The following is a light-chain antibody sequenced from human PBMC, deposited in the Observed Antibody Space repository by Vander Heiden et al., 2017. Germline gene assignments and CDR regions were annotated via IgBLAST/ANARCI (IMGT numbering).Light chain of an antibody. V-gene: IGLV3-1*01. J-gene: IGLJ3*02. CDR2: EDN. CDR1: KVANEY. CDR3: QAWDRSTAL. Sequence: SYELTQPPSVSVSPGQTADITGSGDKVANEYVCWYQQKRGQSPVLVIYEDNKRPSGIPERFSGSKSGNTATLTISGTQPVDEADYYCQAWDRSTALFGGGTKLTVL.